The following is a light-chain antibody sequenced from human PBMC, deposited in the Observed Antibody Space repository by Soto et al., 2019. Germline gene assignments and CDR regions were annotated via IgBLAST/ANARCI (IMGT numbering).Light chain of an antibody. CDR1: SSDVGIYNY. CDR2: EVT. Sequence: SVLTQPASVSGSAGQSIAISCTGSSSDVGIYNYVSWYQQHPGRVPKLIIYEVTSRPSGVSIRFSGSKSGNTASLTISGLQPEDEADYYCSSYTTSSTRVFGTGTKVTVL. V-gene: IGLV2-14*01. J-gene: IGLJ1*01. CDR3: SSYTTSSTRV.